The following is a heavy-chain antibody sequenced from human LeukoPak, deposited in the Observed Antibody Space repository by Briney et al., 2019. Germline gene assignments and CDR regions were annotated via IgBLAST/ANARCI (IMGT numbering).Heavy chain of an antibody. J-gene: IGHJ4*02. CDR1: EFTFSSYA. Sequence: GGSLRLSCAASEFTFSSYAMSWVRQAPGKGLEWVSGISGSGSSTYYADSVKGRITISRDNSKNTLYLQMNSLRAEDTAVYYCAKNSGDSSGYRYFDYWGQGTLVTVSS. D-gene: IGHD3-22*01. CDR3: AKNSGDSSGYRYFDY. CDR2: ISGSGSST. V-gene: IGHV3-23*01.